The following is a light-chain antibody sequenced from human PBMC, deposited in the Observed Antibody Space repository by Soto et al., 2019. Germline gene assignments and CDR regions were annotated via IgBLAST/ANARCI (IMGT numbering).Light chain of an antibody. Sequence: DIQMTQSPSSLSASVGDRVTITCQTSQDISKYLNWYQQKPGKAPKLLIYDASNLETGVPSRFSGSGSGTEFTFTISSLQPEDIATYYCQQYENLPFTFGPGTKVDIK. CDR1: QDISKY. CDR3: QQYENLPFT. V-gene: IGKV1-33*01. J-gene: IGKJ3*01. CDR2: DAS.